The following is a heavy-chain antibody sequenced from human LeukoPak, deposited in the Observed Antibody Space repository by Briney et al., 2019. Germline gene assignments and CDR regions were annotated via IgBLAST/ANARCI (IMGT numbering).Heavy chain of an antibody. V-gene: IGHV3-48*01. CDR3: ARDTLRTVVPAAMDY. Sequence: GGSLRLSCADSGFTFSSYSMNWVRQAPGKGLEWVSYISSSSSTIYYADSVKGRFTISRDNAKNSLYLQMNSLRAEDTAVYYCARDTLRTVVPAAMDYWGQGTLVTVSS. CDR2: ISSSSSTI. J-gene: IGHJ4*02. D-gene: IGHD2-2*01. CDR1: GFTFSSYS.